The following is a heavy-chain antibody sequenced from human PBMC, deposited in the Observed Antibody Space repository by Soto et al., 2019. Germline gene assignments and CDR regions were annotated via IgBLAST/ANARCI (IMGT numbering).Heavy chain of an antibody. CDR1: NDSITNYY. CDR3: ARESEMVLSDLYYFDY. CDR2: LSHTGIT. J-gene: IGHJ4*02. D-gene: IGHD2-8*01. Sequence: QVQLQESGPGLVKPSETLSLICTVSNDSITNYYWNWIRQPPGKGLEWIGYLSHTGITNYNPSLRGRVTISGDTSKNQFSLRLSSETAADTATYYCARESEMVLSDLYYFDYWGRGTLVTVSS. V-gene: IGHV4-59*01.